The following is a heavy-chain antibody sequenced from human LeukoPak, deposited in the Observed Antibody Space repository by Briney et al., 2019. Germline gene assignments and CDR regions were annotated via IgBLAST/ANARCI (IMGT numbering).Heavy chain of an antibody. J-gene: IGHJ4*02. CDR2: ISGSGDST. CDR3: AKDGLTTVVTWFDY. V-gene: IGHV3-23*01. CDR1: GFTFSSYA. Sequence: XGSLRLSCAASGFTFSSYAMSWVRQAPGKGLEWVSAISGSGDSTYYADSVKGRFTISRDTSKNTLYLQMNSLRAEDTAVYYCAKDGLTTVVTWFDYWGQGTLVTVSS. D-gene: IGHD4-23*01.